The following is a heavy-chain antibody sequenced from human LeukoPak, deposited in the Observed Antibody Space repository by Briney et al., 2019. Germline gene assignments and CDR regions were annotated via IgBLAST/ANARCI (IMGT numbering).Heavy chain of an antibody. D-gene: IGHD6-13*01. CDR2: ISSSGDTI. V-gene: IGHV3-48*03. CDR1: GFTFSSYE. J-gene: IGHJ4*02. Sequence: GGSLRLSCAASGFTFSSYEMNWVRQAPGKGLEWVSYISSSGDTIYYADSVKGRFTISRDNAKNSLYLQMNSLRAEDTAVYYCATSRGSWPDYFDYWGQGTLVTVSS. CDR3: ATSRGSWPDYFDY.